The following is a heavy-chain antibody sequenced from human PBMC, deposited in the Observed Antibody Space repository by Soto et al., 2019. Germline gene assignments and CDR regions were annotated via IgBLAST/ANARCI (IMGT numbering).Heavy chain of an antibody. Sequence: QVQLVQSGAEVKKPGASVKVSCKASGYTFTSYGISWVRQAPGQGLEWMGWISAYNGNTHYAQKLQGRVTMTTDTSTSKDYMELRSLRSEDPAVYYCARDSALLLLWFGELSIGEGMDVWGQGTTVTVSS. V-gene: IGHV1-18*01. CDR2: ISAYNGNT. D-gene: IGHD3-10*01. CDR1: GYTFTSYG. CDR3: ARDSALLLLWFGELSIGEGMDV. J-gene: IGHJ6*02.